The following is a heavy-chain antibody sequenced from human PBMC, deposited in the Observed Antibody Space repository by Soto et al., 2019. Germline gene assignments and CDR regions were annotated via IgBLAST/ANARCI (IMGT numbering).Heavy chain of an antibody. Sequence: GGSLRLSCAASGFSFSNAWVNWVRQAPGKGLEWVSVIYSSGSTYYADSVKGRFTISRHNSKNTLYLQINSLRAEDTAVYYCARTYSSGWLRAFDIWGQGTMVTVSS. J-gene: IGHJ3*02. V-gene: IGHV3-53*04. CDR2: IYSSGST. CDR1: GFSFSNAW. D-gene: IGHD6-19*01. CDR3: ARTYSSGWLRAFDI.